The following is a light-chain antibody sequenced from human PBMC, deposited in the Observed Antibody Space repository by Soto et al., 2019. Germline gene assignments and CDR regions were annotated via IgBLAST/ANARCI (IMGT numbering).Light chain of an antibody. CDR3: DTWDSNTHTV. CDR2: LEGSGSY. Sequence: QSVLTQSSSASGSLGSSVKLTCTLSSGHSSYIIAWHQQQPGKAPRYLMKLEGSGSYNKGSGVPDRFSGSSSGADRYLTISNLQFEDEADYYCDTWDSNTHTVFGGGTKLTVL. V-gene: IGLV4-60*02. J-gene: IGLJ3*02. CDR1: SGHSSYI.